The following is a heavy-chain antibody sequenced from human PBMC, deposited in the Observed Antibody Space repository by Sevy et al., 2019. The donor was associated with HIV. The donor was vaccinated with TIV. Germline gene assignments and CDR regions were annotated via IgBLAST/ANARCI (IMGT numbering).Heavy chain of an antibody. D-gene: IGHD6-13*01. CDR2: INSDGSST. V-gene: IGHV3-74*01. CDR3: ARDLVAAAGVYYYYMDV. Sequence: GGSLRLSCAASGFTFSSYWMHWVRQAPGKGLVWVSRINSDGSSTSYADSVKGRFTISRDNAKNTLYLQMNSLSAEDTAVYYCARDLVAAAGVYYYYMDVWGKGTTVTVSS. J-gene: IGHJ6*03. CDR1: GFTFSSYW.